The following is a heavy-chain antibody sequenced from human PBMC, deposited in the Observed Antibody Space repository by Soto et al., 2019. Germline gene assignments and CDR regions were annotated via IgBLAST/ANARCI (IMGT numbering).Heavy chain of an antibody. Sequence: PWLLLRLSCAVSGFTIGSQCMCWISKKPGKGLEWVSLIQSGGPTYYADSVKGRFTISRDTYEHTLHLQMDSPRADDTAVYYSGSTNYNPSLKSRVTISVDTSKNQFSLKLSSVTAADTAVYYCARHYSLTSNISQWLVSPLSGNWFDPWGQGTLVTVSS. V-gene: IGHV3-66*01. CDR3: GSTNYNPSLKSRVTISVDTSKNQFSLKLSSVTAADTAVYYCARHYSLTSNISQWLVSPLSGNWFDP. CDR2: IQSGGPT. J-gene: IGHJ5*02. D-gene: IGHD3-10*01. CDR1: GFTIGSQC.